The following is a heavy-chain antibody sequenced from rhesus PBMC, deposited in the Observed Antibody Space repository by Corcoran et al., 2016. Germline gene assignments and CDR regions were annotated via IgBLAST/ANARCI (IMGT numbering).Heavy chain of an antibody. CDR1: GGSISSNY. CDR2: ISCSGGST. J-gene: IGHJ1*01. D-gene: IGHD6-13*01. Sequence: QLQLQESGPGLVKPSETLSLTCAVSGGSISSNYWRWIRQPQGKGLEWIGRISCSGGSTDYNPSLKIRFTSSNDTSKNQFALKLSAVTAADTAVYYFARDGGGYSSWSGEYVEFWGQGALVTVSS. CDR3: ARDGGGYSSWSGEYVEF. V-gene: IGHV4-173*01.